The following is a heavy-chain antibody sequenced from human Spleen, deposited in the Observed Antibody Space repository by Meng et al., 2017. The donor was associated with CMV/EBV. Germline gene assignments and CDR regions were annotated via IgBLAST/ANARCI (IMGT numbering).Heavy chain of an antibody. CDR1: GFTFDDNA. V-gene: IGHV3-20*03. Sequence: SGFTFDDNAMSWVRQGPGKGLEWVSGLNWNGDTTAYADPVKVRFNISRDNAKNALFLQRNSLRAEDTALYYCARAGYGGNSGALDIWGQGTMVTVSS. CDR2: LNWNGDTT. CDR3: ARAGYGGNSGALDI. J-gene: IGHJ3*02. D-gene: IGHD4-23*01.